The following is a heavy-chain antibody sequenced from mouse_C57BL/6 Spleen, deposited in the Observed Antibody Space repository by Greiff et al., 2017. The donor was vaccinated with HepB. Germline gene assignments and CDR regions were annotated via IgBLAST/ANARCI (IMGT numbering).Heavy chain of an antibody. J-gene: IGHJ4*01. V-gene: IGHV5-17*01. CDR3: ARPITTVDPYAMDY. Sequence: EVMLVESGGGLVKPGGSLKLSCAASGFTFSDYGMHWVRQAPEKGLEWVAYISSGSSTIYYADTVKGRFTISRDNAKNTLFLQMTSLRSEDTAMYYCARPITTVDPYAMDYWGQGTSVTVSS. CDR2: ISSGSSTI. D-gene: IGHD1-1*01. CDR1: GFTFSDYG.